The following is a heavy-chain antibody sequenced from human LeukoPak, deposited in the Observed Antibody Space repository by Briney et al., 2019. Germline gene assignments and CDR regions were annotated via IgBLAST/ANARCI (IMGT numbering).Heavy chain of an antibody. CDR2: IFHSGTT. CDR1: GGSISSSNW. Sequence: PSGTLSLTCAVSGGSISSSNWWSWVRQPPGKGLEWIGEIFHSGTTNFNPSLKSRVTISVDKSKNQFSLKLSSVTAADTAVYYCARAAPSSSGYLSVCWGQGTLVTVSS. J-gene: IGHJ4*02. D-gene: IGHD3-22*01. CDR3: ARAAPSSSGYLSVC. V-gene: IGHV4-4*02.